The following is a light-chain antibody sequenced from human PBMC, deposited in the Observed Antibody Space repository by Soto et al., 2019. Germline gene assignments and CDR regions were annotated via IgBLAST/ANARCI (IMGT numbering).Light chain of an antibody. CDR2: QDT. CDR1: KLGDRF. Sequence: SYELTQPPSVSVSPGQTASIPCSGDKLGDRFACWYQQKPGQSPVMVMYQDTKRPSGIPERFSGSNSGNTATLTISGTQAMDEADYYCQAWDSSTGVVFGGGTKQTVL. J-gene: IGLJ2*01. CDR3: QAWDSSTGVV. V-gene: IGLV3-1*01.